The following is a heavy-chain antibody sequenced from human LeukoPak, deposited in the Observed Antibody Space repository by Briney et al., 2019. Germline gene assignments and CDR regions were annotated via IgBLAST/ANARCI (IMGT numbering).Heavy chain of an antibody. CDR1: GGTFRSYA. CDR2: IIPIFGTA. J-gene: IGHJ5*02. D-gene: IGHD4-23*01. V-gene: IGHV1-69*05. CDR3: ARDYGGNGNWFDP. Sequence: SVKVSCQASGGTFRSYAISWVRQAPGQGLEWMGGIIPIFGTANYAQKFQGRVTITTDESTSTAYMELSSLRSEDTAVYYCARDYGGNGNWFDPWGQGTLVTVSS.